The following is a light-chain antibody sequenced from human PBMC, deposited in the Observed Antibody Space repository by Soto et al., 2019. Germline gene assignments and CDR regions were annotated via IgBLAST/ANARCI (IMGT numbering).Light chain of an antibody. Sequence: ALTQPSSVSGSPGQSITISCTGTSIDVGGYNYVFWYQQHPGKAPKLMIYDVSNRPSGVSNRFSGSKSGNTASLTISGLQAEYEADYYCSSYTSSSTVVFGGGTKLPVL. CDR1: SIDVGGYNY. V-gene: IGLV2-14*01. CDR2: DVS. J-gene: IGLJ2*01. CDR3: SSYTSSSTVV.